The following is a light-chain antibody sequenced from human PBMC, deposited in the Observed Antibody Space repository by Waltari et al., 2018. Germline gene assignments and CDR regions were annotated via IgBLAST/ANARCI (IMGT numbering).Light chain of an antibody. CDR1: GAHFGAGFD. CDR2: NNN. V-gene: IGLV1-40*01. CDR3: QSYDSYWGVV. J-gene: IGLJ3*02. Sequence: QSVLTPPPSVSGAPGQRVTIPSTGSGAHFGAGFDVHWYQQLPGGVPKLLISNNNQRPSGVPERFSASKSGTSASLAITGLQAEDEGDYFCQSYDSYWGVVFGGGTKLTVL.